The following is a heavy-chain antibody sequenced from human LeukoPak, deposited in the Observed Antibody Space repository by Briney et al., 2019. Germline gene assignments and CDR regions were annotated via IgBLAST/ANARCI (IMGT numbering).Heavy chain of an antibody. V-gene: IGHV4-34*01. CDR1: GGSFSGYY. CDR3: AVRIVGATRDY. CDR2: INHSGST. D-gene: IGHD1-26*01. Sequence: PSETLSLTCAVYGGSFSGYYWSWIRQPPGKGLEWIGEINHSGSTNYNPSLKSRVTMSVDTSKNQFSLKLSSVTAADTAVYYCAVRIVGATRDYWGQGTLVTVSS. J-gene: IGHJ4*02.